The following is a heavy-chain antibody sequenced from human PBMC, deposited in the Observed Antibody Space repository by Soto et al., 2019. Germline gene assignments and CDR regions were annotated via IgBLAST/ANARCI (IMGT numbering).Heavy chain of an antibody. CDR3: ARGYNSFDK. D-gene: IGHD3-16*02. CDR2: SRNKAHSYST. CDR1: GFTFSDYY. Sequence: EVQLVESGGGLVQRGGSLRLSCAVSGFTFSDYYMDWVRQAPGKGLEWVGRSRNKAHSYSTEYAASVRGRFTISRDNSKNSLYVQMNTLKTEDTAVYYCARGYNSFDKWGQGTLVTVSS. J-gene: IGHJ4*02. V-gene: IGHV3-72*01.